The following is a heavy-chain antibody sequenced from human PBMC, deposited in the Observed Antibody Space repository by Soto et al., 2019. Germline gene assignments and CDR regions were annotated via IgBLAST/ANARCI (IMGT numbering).Heavy chain of an antibody. CDR2: INPNSGGT. D-gene: IGHD3-10*01. V-gene: IGHV1-2*02. Sequence: ASVKVSCKASGYTFTGYYMHWVRQAPGQGLEWMGWINPNSGGTNYAQKFQGRVTMTRDTSISTAYMELSRLRSDDTAVYYCARDFRDSGRAADYGMDVWGQGTTVTVSS. CDR3: ARDFRDSGRAADYGMDV. CDR1: GYTFTGYY. J-gene: IGHJ6*02.